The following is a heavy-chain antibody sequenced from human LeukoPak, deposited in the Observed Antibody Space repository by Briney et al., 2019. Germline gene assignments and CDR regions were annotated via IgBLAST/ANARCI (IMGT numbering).Heavy chain of an antibody. V-gene: IGHV3-33*01. CDR1: GFTFSSYG. CDR3: ARAGAGGYYYDSSGYYFDAFDI. Sequence: GRSLRLSCAASGFTFSSYGMHWVRQAPGKGLEWVAVIWYDGSNKYYADSVKGRFTISRDNSENTLYLQMNSLRAEDTAVYYCARAGAGGYYYDSSGYYFDAFDIWGQGTMVTVSS. CDR2: IWYDGSNK. J-gene: IGHJ3*02. D-gene: IGHD3-22*01.